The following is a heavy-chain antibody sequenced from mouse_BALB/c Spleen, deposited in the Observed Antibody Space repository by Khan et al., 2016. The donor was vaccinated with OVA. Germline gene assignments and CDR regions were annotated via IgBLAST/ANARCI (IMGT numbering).Heavy chain of an antibody. J-gene: IGHJ3*01. V-gene: IGHV1-80*01. D-gene: IGHD1-1*01. CDR2: IYPGDINT. Sequence: QVQLQQSGAELVRPGSSVKISCKASGYAFSSYWMNWVKQRPGQGLEWIGQIYPGDINTYYNGKFKGKATLTADKSSSTAYMQLTSLTSEDSSVYFFAREGYYGSRRAWFAYWGQGTLVTVSA. CDR3: AREGYYGSRRAWFAY. CDR1: GYAFSSYW.